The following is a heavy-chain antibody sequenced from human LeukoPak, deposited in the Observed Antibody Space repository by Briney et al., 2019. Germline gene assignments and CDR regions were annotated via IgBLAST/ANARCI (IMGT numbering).Heavy chain of an antibody. Sequence: VASVKLSCKDSGYTFTVYYLNWVRQAPGQGLEWLGWINPNSGGTNYAQNFQGRVTMTRDTSISTAYMELSRLRSDDTALYYGARYKTHRCNSWDYWGQGTLVTVSS. D-gene: IGHD4-23*01. J-gene: IGHJ4*02. CDR1: GYTFTVYY. CDR3: ARYKTHRCNSWDY. CDR2: INPNSGGT. V-gene: IGHV1-2*02.